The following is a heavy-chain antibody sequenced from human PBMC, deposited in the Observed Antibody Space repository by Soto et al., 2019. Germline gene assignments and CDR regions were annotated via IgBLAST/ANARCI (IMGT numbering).Heavy chain of an antibody. CDR3: AKADDYGDYIGYMDV. Sequence: PGGSLRLSCAASGFTFDDYAMHWVRQAPGKGLEWVSGISWNSGSIGYADSVKGRFTISRDNAKNSLYLQMNSLRAEDTALYYCAKADDYGDYIGYMDVWGKGTTVTVSS. CDR2: ISWNSGSI. J-gene: IGHJ6*03. V-gene: IGHV3-9*01. D-gene: IGHD4-17*01. CDR1: GFTFDDYA.